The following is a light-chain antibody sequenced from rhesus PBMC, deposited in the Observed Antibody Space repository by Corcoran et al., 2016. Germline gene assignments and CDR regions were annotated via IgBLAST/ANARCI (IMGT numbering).Light chain of an antibody. V-gene: IGKV2-72*01. Sequence: DIVMTQTPLSLPITPGEPASISCRSSQSLLHSNGNTYLHWYLQKPGQSPQLLIYGGSNRASGVPARFSGRGSGTDFTLKISKVEAEDVGVYYCVQAIAFPFTFGPGTKLDIK. CDR3: VQAIAFPFT. J-gene: IGKJ3*01. CDR2: GGS. CDR1: QSLLHSNGNTY.